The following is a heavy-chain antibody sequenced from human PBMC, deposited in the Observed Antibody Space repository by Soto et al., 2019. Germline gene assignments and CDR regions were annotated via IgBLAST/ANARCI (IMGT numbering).Heavy chain of an antibody. D-gene: IGHD1-1*01. Sequence: QVQLVESGGGVVQPGRSLRLSCAASGFTFSNNAMDWVRQAPGKGLEWVAVISYDGSNKYIAESVKGRFTISRDNSKNKLFLQMNSLRAEDTAVYYCARGTTTSACSAMDVWGQGTTVTVSS. CDR1: GFTFSNNA. V-gene: IGHV3-30-3*01. CDR2: ISYDGSNK. J-gene: IGHJ6*02. CDR3: ARGTTTSACSAMDV.